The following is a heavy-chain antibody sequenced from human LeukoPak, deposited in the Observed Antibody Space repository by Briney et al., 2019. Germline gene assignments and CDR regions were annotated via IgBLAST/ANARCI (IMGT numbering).Heavy chain of an antibody. CDR2: ISGSGGST. CDR3: ALAYCGGDCYSGFDY. CDR1: GFTFSSYA. V-gene: IGHV3-23*01. J-gene: IGHJ4*02. Sequence: PGGSLRLSCAASGFTFSSYAMNWVRQAPGKGLEWVSAISGSGGSTYYADSVKGRFTISRDNAKNSLYLQMNSLRAEDTAVYYCALAYCGGDCYSGFDYWGQGTLVTVSS. D-gene: IGHD2-21*02.